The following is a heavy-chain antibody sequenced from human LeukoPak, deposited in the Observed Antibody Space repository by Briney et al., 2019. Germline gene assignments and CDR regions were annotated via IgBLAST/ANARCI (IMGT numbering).Heavy chain of an antibody. CDR3: ARGDFDWLLAPAFFDY. V-gene: IGHV4-4*07. D-gene: IGHD3-9*01. CDR2: IHTSGST. Sequence: SETLSLTCTVSGVSVSSYYWSWIRQPAGKGLEWIGHIHTSGSTKYNPSLKSRVTISVDTSKNQFSLKLSSVTAADTAVYYCARGDFDWLLAPAFFDYWGQGTLVTVSS. J-gene: IGHJ4*02. CDR1: GVSVSSYY.